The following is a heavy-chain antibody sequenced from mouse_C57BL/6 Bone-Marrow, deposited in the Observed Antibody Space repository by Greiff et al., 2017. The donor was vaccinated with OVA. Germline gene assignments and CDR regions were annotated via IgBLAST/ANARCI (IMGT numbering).Heavy chain of an antibody. D-gene: IGHD3-1*01. CDR1: GFTFSDYG. CDR3: ARSLFSAWFAY. V-gene: IGHV5-17*01. Sequence: EVQGVESGGGLVKPGGSLKLSCAASGFTFSDYGMHWVRQTPEKGLEWVAYISSGSSTIYYADTVKGRFTISRDNAKNTLFLQMTSMRSEDTARYYCARSLFSAWFAYWGQGTLVTVSA. J-gene: IGHJ3*01. CDR2: ISSGSSTI.